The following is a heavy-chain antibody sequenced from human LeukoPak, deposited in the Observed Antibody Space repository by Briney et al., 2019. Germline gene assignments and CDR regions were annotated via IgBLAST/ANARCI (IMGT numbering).Heavy chain of an antibody. J-gene: IGHJ2*01. CDR1: GGSISSGSYY. CDR2: IYTSGST. CDR3: ARVTMSRGIPPYDFWSGYPSGYWYFDL. D-gene: IGHD3-3*01. Sequence: SETLSLTCTVSGGSISSGSYYWSWIRQPAGKGLEWIGRIYTSGSTNYNPSLKSRVTISVDTSKNQFSLKLSSVTAADTAVYYCARVTMSRGIPPYDFWSGYPSGYWYFDLWGRGTLVTVSS. V-gene: IGHV4-61*02.